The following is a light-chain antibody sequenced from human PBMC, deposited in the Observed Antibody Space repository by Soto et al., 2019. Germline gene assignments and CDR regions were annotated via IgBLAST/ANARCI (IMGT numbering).Light chain of an antibody. Sequence: QSVLTQPRSVSGSPGQSVTISCSGTSSDVGGYEYVSWYQQHPGKAPTLIIYHVAQRPSGVPDRFSGSKSGNTASLTISGLQAEDGADYYCSSYTSSSTPVVFGGGTKLTVL. CDR1: SSDVGGYEY. J-gene: IGLJ2*01. CDR2: HVA. V-gene: IGLV2-11*01. CDR3: SSYTSSSTPVV.